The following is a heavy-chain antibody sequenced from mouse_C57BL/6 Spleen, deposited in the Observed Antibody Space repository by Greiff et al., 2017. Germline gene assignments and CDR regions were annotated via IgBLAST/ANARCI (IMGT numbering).Heavy chain of an antibody. CDR1: GYTFTSYT. J-gene: IGHJ1*03. V-gene: IGHV1-4*01. D-gene: IGHD1-1*01. Sequence: VQLQQSGAELARPGASVKMSCKASGYTFTSYTMHWVKQRPGQGLEWIGYINPSSGYTKYNQKFKDKATLTADKSSSTAYMQLSSLTSEDSAVYYCARSITTVVALHWYFDVWGTGTTVTVSS. CDR3: ARSITTVVALHWYFDV. CDR2: INPSSGYT.